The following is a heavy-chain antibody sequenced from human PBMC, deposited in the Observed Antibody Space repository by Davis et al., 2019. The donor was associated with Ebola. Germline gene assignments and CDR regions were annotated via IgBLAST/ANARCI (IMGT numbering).Heavy chain of an antibody. V-gene: IGHV6-1*01. Sequence: PSETLSLTCAISGDSVSSNSAAWNWIRQSPSRGLEWLGRTYYRSKWYNDYAVSVKSRITINPDTSKNQFSLQLNSVTPEDTAVYYCAREGEYCSSTSCYEGLYWFDPWGQGTLVTVSS. CDR1: GDSVSSNSAA. J-gene: IGHJ5*02. CDR2: TYYRSKWYN. D-gene: IGHD2-2*01. CDR3: AREGEYCSSTSCYEGLYWFDP.